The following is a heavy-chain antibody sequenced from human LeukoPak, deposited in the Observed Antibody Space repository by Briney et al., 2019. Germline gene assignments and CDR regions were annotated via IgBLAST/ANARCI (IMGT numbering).Heavy chain of an antibody. J-gene: IGHJ3*02. V-gene: IGHV3-33*01. CDR1: GFLFRSYG. CDR2: VWYDGDNK. CDR3: ARDFEGDAFDI. Sequence: GGSLRLSCSASGFLFRSYGMHWVRQAPGKGLEWVADVWYDGDNKYYADSVKGRFTISRDNSKNTLYLQMNSLRAEDTAVYYCARDFEGDAFDIWGQGTMVTVSS.